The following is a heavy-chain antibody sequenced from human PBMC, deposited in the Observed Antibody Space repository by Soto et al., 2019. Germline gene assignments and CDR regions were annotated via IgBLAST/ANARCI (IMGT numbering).Heavy chain of an antibody. CDR3: ARAYPYYYDSSGYWNWFDP. V-gene: IGHV4-4*07. Sequence: SETLSLTCTVCGGSISSYYWSWIRQPAGKGLEWIGRIYTSGSTNYNPSLKSRVTMSVDTSKNQFSLKLSSVTAADTAVYYCARAYPYYYDSSGYWNWFDPWGQGTLVTVSS. CDR2: IYTSGST. D-gene: IGHD3-22*01. J-gene: IGHJ5*01. CDR1: GGSISSYY.